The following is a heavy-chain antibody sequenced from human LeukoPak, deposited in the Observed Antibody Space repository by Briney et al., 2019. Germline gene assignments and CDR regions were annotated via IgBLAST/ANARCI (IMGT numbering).Heavy chain of an antibody. J-gene: IGHJ4*02. CDR3: AKTPDDYVWGSYRYFDY. CDR1: GFIFDDYA. V-gene: IGHV3-9*01. Sequence: GGSLRLSCAASGFIFDDYAMHWVRQAPGKGLEWVSGISWNSGSIGYADSVKGRFTISRDNAKNSLYLQMNSLRAEDTALYYCAKTPDDYVWGSYRYFDYWGQGTLVTVSS. D-gene: IGHD3-16*02. CDR2: ISWNSGSI.